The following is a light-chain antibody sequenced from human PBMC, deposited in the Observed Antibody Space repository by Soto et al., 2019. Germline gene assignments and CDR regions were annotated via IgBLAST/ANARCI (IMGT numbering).Light chain of an antibody. CDR2: DVS. CDR3: SSYTSSSTPD. V-gene: IGLV2-14*01. Sequence: QSALTQPASVSGSPGQSITISCTGTSSDVGGYKYVSWYQQHPGKAPKLRIYDVSYRPSGVSNRFSGSKSGNTASLTISGLQAEDEADYYCSSYTSSSTPDFGTGTKLTVL. CDR1: SSDVGGYKY. J-gene: IGLJ1*01.